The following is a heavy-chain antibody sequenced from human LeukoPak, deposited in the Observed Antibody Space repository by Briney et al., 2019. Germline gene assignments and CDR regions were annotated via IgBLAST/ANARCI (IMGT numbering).Heavy chain of an antibody. CDR1: GFNFRSYW. CDR2: IKDDGSEK. Sequence: GESLQISCAASGFNFRSYWMSWVRQAPGKGLEWVANIKDDGSEKYYVESVKGRFTISRDNAKNSLYLQMTSLRAEDTAVYYCARHKSDWLSTGAPMDLWGQGTTVTVSS. D-gene: IGHD3-9*01. V-gene: IGHV3-7*04. CDR3: ARHKSDWLSTGAPMDL. J-gene: IGHJ6*02.